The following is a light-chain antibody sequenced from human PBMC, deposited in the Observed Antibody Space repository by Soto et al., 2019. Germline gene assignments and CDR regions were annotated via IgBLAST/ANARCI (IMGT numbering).Light chain of an antibody. CDR1: QIVGSSY. CDR3: QQYDSSPRT. CDR2: RTS. V-gene: IGKV3-20*01. J-gene: IGKJ1*01. Sequence: EIVLTQSPGTLSLSPWERATLSCRASQIVGSSYLAWYQQKPGQAPRLLIYRTSNRATGIPDRFSGSGSGTDFTLTISRLEPEDFAVYWCQQYDSSPRTFGQGTKVDIK.